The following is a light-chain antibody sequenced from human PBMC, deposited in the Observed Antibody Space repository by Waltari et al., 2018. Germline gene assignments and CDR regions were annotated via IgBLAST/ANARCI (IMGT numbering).Light chain of an antibody. V-gene: IGKV4-1*01. CDR2: WAS. CDR1: QSVFYRSDNKNY. J-gene: IGKJ1*01. CDR3: QQYYRSRT. Sequence: DIGMTQSPDPLAASTGERATIDCKSSQSVFYRSDNKNYLAWYQHKPGQPPKLLFYWASTRESGVPDLFSASGSGTDFTLTINNLQAEDVAVYYCQQYYRSRTFGQGTKVEIK.